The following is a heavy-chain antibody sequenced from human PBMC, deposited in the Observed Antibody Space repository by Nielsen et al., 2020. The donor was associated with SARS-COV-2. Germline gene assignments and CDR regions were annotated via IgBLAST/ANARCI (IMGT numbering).Heavy chain of an antibody. J-gene: IGHJ4*02. CDR2: ISSSSSYI. V-gene: IGHV3-21*01. CDR3: ARGGGVSY. CDR1: GFTFSSYR. D-gene: IGHD3-3*01. Sequence: GGSLRLSCAASGFTFSSYRMNWVRQAPGKGLEWVSSISSSSSYIYYADSAKGRFPISRDNAKNSLYLQMNSLRAEDTAVYYCARGGGVSYWGQGTLVTVSS.